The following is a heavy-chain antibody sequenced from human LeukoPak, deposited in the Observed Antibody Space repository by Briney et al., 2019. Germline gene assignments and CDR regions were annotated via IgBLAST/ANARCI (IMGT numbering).Heavy chain of an antibody. CDR1: GYTLTELS. Sequence: ASVKVSCRVSGYTLTELSMHWVRQAPGKGLEWMGGFDPEDGETIYAQKFQGRVTMTEDTSTDTAYMELRSLRSDDTAVYYCARVGEIAVAVYYYYGMDVWGQGTTVTVSS. D-gene: IGHD6-19*01. J-gene: IGHJ6*02. CDR2: FDPEDGET. V-gene: IGHV1-24*01. CDR3: ARVGEIAVAVYYYYGMDV.